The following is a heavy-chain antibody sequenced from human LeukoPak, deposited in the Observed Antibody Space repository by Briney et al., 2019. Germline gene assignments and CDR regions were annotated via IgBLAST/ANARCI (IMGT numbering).Heavy chain of an antibody. J-gene: IGHJ5*02. CDR2: IYRSGTT. V-gene: IGHV4-38-2*02. CDR3: WIIGQVAGAPKFSWFDP. Sequence: SGTLSLTCTVSAYSISDGWVWGMLRPPPGKGLELIGSIYRSGTTYYNPSLKSRVTMSVDTSNNQLSLKLTSVTAAHTAVYYWWIIGQVAGAPKFSWFDPWGQGTLVTVSS. CDR1: AYSISDGWV. D-gene: IGHD1-26*01.